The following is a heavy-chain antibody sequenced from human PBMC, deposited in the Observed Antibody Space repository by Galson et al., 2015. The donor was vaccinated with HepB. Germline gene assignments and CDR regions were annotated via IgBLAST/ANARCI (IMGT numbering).Heavy chain of an antibody. D-gene: IGHD6-13*01. J-gene: IGHJ6*02. Sequence: SLRLSCAASGFTFSSYWMSWVRQAPGKGLEWVANIKQDGSEKYYVDSVKGRFTISRDNAKNSLYLQMNSLRAEDTAVYYCARDRMSSSWYDYYYYYGMDVWGQGTTVTVSS. CDR1: GFTFSSYW. CDR2: IKQDGSEK. V-gene: IGHV3-7*03. CDR3: ARDRMSSSWYDYYYYYGMDV.